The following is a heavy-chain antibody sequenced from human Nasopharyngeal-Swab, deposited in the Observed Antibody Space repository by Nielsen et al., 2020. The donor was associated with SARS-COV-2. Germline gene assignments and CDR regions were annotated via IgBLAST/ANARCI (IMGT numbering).Heavy chain of an antibody. D-gene: IGHD6-19*01. V-gene: IGHV1-46*01. CDR2: INPSGGRT. CDR1: GYTFTTYH. J-gene: IGHJ4*02. CDR3: AKKRGEQWLSQFDY. Sequence: ASVKVSCKASGYTFTTYHMHWLRPAPGQGLEWMGIINPSGGRTSYAQKFQGRVTMTRDTSTSTVYMELSSLRSGDTAVYYCAKKRGEQWLSQFDYWGQGTLVTVSS.